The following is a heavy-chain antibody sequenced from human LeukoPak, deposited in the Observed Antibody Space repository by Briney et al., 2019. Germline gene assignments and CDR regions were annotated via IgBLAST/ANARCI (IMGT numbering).Heavy chain of an antibody. V-gene: IGHV3-21*01. J-gene: IGHJ4*02. Sequence: PGGSLRLSCAASGFTFSNYAMSWVRQAPGKGLEWVSSISSSSSYIYYADSVKGRFTISRDNAKNSLYLQMNSLRAEDTAVYYCARQIIDYGDYVAFDYWGQGTLVTVSS. CDR1: GFTFSNYA. CDR3: ARQIIDYGDYVAFDY. D-gene: IGHD4-17*01. CDR2: ISSSSSYI.